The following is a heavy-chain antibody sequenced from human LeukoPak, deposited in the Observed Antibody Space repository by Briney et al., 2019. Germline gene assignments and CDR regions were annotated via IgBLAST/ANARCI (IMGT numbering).Heavy chain of an antibody. CDR3: AKDVFGSGSYYDFDY. J-gene: IGHJ4*02. CDR2: ISGSGGST. V-gene: IGHV3-23*01. CDR1: EFTFSSYA. Sequence: GGSLRLSCAASEFTFSSYAMSWVRQAPGKGLEWVSAISGSGGSTYYADSVKGRFTISRDNSKNTLYLQMNSLRAEDTAVYYCAKDVFGSGSYYDFDYWGQGTLVTVSS. D-gene: IGHD3-10*01.